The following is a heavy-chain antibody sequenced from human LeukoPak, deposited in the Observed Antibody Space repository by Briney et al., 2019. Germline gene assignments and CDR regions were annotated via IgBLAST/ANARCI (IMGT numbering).Heavy chain of an antibody. Sequence: GRSLRLSCAASGFTFSSYGMHGVRQAPGKGLEWVAVIWYDGSNKYYADSVKGRFTISRDNSKNTLYLQMNSLRAEDTAVYYCAKGSGVVISAEYFQHWGQGTLVTVSS. CDR1: GFTFSSYG. CDR2: IWYDGSNK. J-gene: IGHJ1*01. V-gene: IGHV3-33*06. CDR3: AKGSGVVISAEYFQH. D-gene: IGHD3-3*01.